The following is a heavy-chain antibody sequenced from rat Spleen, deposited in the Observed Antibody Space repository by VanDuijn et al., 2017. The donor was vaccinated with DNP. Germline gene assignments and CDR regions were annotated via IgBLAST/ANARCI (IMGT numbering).Heavy chain of an antibody. CDR3: VSGSDLGYKWFAY. J-gene: IGHJ3*01. V-gene: IGHV5-31*01. Sequence: EVHLVESGGDLVQPGRSLKLSCVASGITFRNYWMTWIRQVPGMGLEWVASITDSGDNTYYPDSVRGRFTISRDDAKNTLYLQMNSLRSEDTATYYCVSGSDLGYKWFAYWGQGTVVTVSS. D-gene: IGHD4-1*01. CDR1: GITFRNYW. CDR2: ITDSGDNT.